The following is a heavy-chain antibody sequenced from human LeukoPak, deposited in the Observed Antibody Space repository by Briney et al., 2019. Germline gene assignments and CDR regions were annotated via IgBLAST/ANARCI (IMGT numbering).Heavy chain of an antibody. CDR3: ARGGLQINLNWFDP. CDR1: GGTFSRYA. Sequence: ASVKVSCKASGGTFSRYAISWVRQAPGQGLEWMGGIIPIFGTANYAQKFQGRVTITTDESTSTAYMELSSLRSEDTAVYYCARGGLQINLNWFDPWGQGTLVTVSS. CDR2: IIPIFGTA. J-gene: IGHJ5*02. V-gene: IGHV1-69*05.